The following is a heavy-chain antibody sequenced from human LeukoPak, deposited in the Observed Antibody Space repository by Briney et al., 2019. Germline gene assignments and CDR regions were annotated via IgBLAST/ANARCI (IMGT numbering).Heavy chain of an antibody. D-gene: IGHD4-17*01. Sequence: SETLSPTCTVSGGSISSYYWSWIRQPPGKGLEWIGYIYYSGSTNYNPSLKSRVTISVDTSKNQFSLKLSSVTAADTAVYYCATSYGDYYRYFDLWGRGTLVTVSS. CDR2: IYYSGST. CDR3: ATSYGDYYRYFDL. CDR1: GGSISSYY. J-gene: IGHJ2*01. V-gene: IGHV4-59*01.